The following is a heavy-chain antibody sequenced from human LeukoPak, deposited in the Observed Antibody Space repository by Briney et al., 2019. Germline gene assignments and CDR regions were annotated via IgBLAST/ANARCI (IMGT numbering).Heavy chain of an antibody. CDR3: ALSTTGTTFDY. J-gene: IGHJ4*02. D-gene: IGHD1-1*01. CDR2: INPNSGGT. Sequence: ASVKVSCKASGYTFTGYYMHWVRQAPGQGLEGMGWINPNSGGTNYAQKFQGRVTMTRDTSISTAYMELSRLTSDDTAVYYCALSTTGTTFDYWGQGTLVTVSS. V-gene: IGHV1-2*02. CDR1: GYTFTGYY.